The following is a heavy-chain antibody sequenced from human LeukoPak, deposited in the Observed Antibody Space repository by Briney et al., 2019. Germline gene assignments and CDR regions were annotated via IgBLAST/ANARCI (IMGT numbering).Heavy chain of an antibody. CDR1: GYTFTTYD. Sequence: GASVKVSCKASGYTFTTYDIHWVRQPTGRGLEWMGWMNPHGGNTGYAQKFQGRVTMTRDTSISTAYMEVRSLKSEDTAVYYCARGLPVGYGSGSYYAGAYWGQGTLVTVSS. CDR3: ARGLPVGYGSGSYYAGAY. J-gene: IGHJ4*02. D-gene: IGHD3-10*01. V-gene: IGHV1-8*01. CDR2: MNPHGGNT.